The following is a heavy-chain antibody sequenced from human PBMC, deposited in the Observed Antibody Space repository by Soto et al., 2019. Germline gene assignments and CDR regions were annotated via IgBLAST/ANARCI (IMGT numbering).Heavy chain of an antibody. Sequence: EVQLLESGGGLVQPGGSLVLSCAASRFTFSSYAMSWVRQAPGQGLEWVSSIRGGGNDAYYADSVKGRFTISRDNPQNTLYLQMSTVRADDTAVYYCARSVFLASTVTAPFEYWGQGALVTVSS. J-gene: IGHJ4*02. CDR2: IRGGGNDA. CDR1: RFTFSSYA. D-gene: IGHD3-3*02. V-gene: IGHV3-23*01. CDR3: ARSVFLASTVTAPFEY.